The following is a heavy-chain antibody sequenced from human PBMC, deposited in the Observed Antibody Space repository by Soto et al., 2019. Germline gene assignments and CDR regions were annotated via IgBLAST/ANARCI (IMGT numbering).Heavy chain of an antibody. Sequence: ASVKVSCKASGYTFTGYYMHWVRQAPGQGLEWMGWINPNSGGTNYAQKFQGRVTVTRDTSISTAYMELSRLRSDDTAVYYCAREWGYSSSWPLGWGQGTLVTVSS. CDR1: GYTFTGYY. CDR2: INPNSGGT. D-gene: IGHD6-13*01. CDR3: AREWGYSSSWPLG. J-gene: IGHJ4*02. V-gene: IGHV1-2*02.